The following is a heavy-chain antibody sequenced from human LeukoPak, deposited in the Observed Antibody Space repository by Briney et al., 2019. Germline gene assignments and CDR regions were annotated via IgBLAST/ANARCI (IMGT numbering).Heavy chain of an antibody. CDR3: TFNGVEYDSGAYHYDH. D-gene: IGHD3-16*01. J-gene: IGHJ4*02. Sequence: GGSLRLSCVASGFTFSDYYINWIRQAPGKGLEWVSFISSSGNTIYYADSVKGRFTVSRDDAKKSVRLHMTSLRVEDTAMYYCTFNGVEYDSGAYHYDHRGQGNLVTVSS. V-gene: IGHV3-11*01. CDR1: GFTFSDYY. CDR2: ISSSGNTI.